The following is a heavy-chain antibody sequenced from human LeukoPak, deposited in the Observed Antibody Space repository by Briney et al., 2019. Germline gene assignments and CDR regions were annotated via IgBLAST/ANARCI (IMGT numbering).Heavy chain of an antibody. V-gene: IGHV3-13*01. Sequence: GGSLRLSCAASGFTFSGYDMHWVRQATGKGLEWVSGIGIPGDTYYADSVKGRFTISRDNSKNTLYLQMNSLRAEDTAVYYCAKAVPSGSYFDYWGQGTLVTVSS. CDR1: GFTFSGYD. CDR3: AKAVPSGSYFDY. CDR2: IGIPGDT. J-gene: IGHJ4*02. D-gene: IGHD1-26*01.